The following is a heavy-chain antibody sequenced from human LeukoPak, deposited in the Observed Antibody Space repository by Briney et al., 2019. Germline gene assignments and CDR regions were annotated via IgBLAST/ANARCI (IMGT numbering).Heavy chain of an antibody. CDR1: GGSISSSSYY. J-gene: IGHJ4*02. V-gene: IGHV4-39*01. Sequence: SETLSLTCTVSGGSISSSSYYWGWIRQPPGKGLEWIGSIYYSGSTYCNPSLKSRVTISVDTSKNQFSLKLSSVTAADTAVYYCARFGRHSGYDAYWGQGTLVTVSS. D-gene: IGHD5-12*01. CDR2: IYYSGST. CDR3: ARFGRHSGYDAY.